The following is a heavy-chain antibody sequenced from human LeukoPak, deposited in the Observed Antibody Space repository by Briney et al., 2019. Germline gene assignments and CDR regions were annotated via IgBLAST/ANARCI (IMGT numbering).Heavy chain of an antibody. Sequence: SGTLSLTCGVYGGSFSGYYWSWIRQPPGKGLEWIGEINHSGSTNYNPSLKSRVTISVDTSKNQFSLKLSSVTAADTAVYYCASEENCSSTSCYAYWGQGTLVTVSS. J-gene: IGHJ4*02. CDR1: GGSFSGYY. CDR2: INHSGST. V-gene: IGHV4-34*01. D-gene: IGHD2-2*01. CDR3: ASEENCSSTSCYAY.